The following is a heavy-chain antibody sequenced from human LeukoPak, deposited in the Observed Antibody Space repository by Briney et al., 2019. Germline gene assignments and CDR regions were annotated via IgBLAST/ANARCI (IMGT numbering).Heavy chain of an antibody. D-gene: IGHD3-3*01. V-gene: IGHV1-2*02. Sequence: WASVEVSCKASGYTFTGYYMHWVRQAPGQGLEWMGWINPNSGGTNYAQKFQGRVTMTRDTSISTAYMELSRLRSDDTAVYYCARDWYYDFWSGYFRPENWFDPWGQGTLVTVSS. CDR2: INPNSGGT. CDR3: ARDWYYDFWSGYFRPENWFDP. J-gene: IGHJ5*02. CDR1: GYTFTGYY.